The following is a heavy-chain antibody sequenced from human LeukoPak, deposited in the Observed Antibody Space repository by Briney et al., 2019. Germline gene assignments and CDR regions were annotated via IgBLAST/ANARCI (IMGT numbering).Heavy chain of an antibody. Sequence: GGSLRLSCVGSGLTFSGFELNWVRQAPGKGLEWVSYIRHDGSTKTYADFVKGRFTISRDDAENSLYLQMNILRAEDTAIYYCARRFRDCGQGILVTVSS. CDR3: ARRFRD. V-gene: IGHV3-48*03. J-gene: IGHJ4*02. CDR2: IRHDGSTK. CDR1: GLTFSGFE. D-gene: IGHD5-24*01.